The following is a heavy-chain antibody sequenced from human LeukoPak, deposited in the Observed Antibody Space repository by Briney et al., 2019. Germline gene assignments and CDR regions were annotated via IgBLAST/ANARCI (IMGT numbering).Heavy chain of an antibody. D-gene: IGHD5-18*01. CDR1: GGSISSYY. Sequence: PSETLSLTCTVSGGSISSYYWSWIRQPPGKGLEWIGYIYYSGSTNYNPSLKSRVTISVDTSKNQFSLKLSSVTAADTAVHYCARALDTARTTEYHDWGQGTLVTVSS. CDR2: IYYSGST. V-gene: IGHV4-59*01. CDR3: ARALDTARTTEYHD. J-gene: IGHJ4*02.